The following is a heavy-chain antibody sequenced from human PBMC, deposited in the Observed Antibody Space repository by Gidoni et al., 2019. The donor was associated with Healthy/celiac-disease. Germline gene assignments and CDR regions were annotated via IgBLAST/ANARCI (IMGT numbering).Heavy chain of an antibody. V-gene: IGHV1-69*06. J-gene: IGHJ4*02. CDR2: IIPIFGTA. CDR1: GGTFSSYA. D-gene: IGHD3-22*01. CDR3: ARERDYYDSSGSYFDY. Sequence: QVQLVQSGAEVKKPGSSVKVSCKASGGTFSSYAISWVRQAPGQGLEWMGGIIPIFGTANYAQKFQGRVTITADKSTSTAYMELSSLRSEDTAVYYCARERDYYDSSGSYFDYWGQGTLVTVSS.